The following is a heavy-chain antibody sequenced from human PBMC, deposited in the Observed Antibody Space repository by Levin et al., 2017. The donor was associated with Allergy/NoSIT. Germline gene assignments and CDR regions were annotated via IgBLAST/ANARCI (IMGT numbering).Heavy chain of an antibody. CDR3: ARDWGRASGTFFDN. CDR2: ISSDDTNR. CDR1: GFTFSSNA. V-gene: IGHV3-30*04. J-gene: IGHJ4*02. D-gene: IGHD3-16*01. Sequence: GESLKISCAASGFTFSSNAMHWVRQAPGKGLEWVAVISSDDTNRYYADSVKGRFTISRDNSQNTLFLQMNSLRVEDTAVYYCARDWGRASGTFFDNWGQGTLVTVSS.